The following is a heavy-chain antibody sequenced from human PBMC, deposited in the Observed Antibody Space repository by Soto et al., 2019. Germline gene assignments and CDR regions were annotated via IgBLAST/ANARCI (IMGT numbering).Heavy chain of an antibody. CDR3: AIAVYCTTANCWDDFHYYNIDV. D-gene: IGHD2-2*01. CDR1: GGSISSYY. V-gene: IGHV4-4*07. CDR2: VYTSGST. Sequence: SETLSLTCTVSGGSISSYYWSWIRQPAGKGLEWIGRVYTSGSTNYNPSPKSRVTMSVDTSKNQFSLKLSSVTAADTAVYYCAIAVYCTTANCWDDFHYYNIDVWGQGTAVTVSS. J-gene: IGHJ6*02.